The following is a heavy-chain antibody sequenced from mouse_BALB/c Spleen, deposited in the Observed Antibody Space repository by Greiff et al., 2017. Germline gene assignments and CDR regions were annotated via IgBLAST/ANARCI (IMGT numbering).Heavy chain of an antibody. CDR2: ISSGGSYT. CDR3: ARDNGTHYYGSSPSWYFDV. CDR1: GFTFSSYA. D-gene: IGHD1-1*01. Sequence: EVQLVESGGGLVKPGGSLKLSCAASGFTFSSYAMSWVRQSPEKRLEWVAEISSGGSYTYYPDTVTGRFTISRDNAKNTLYLEMSSLRSEDTAMYYCARDNGTHYYGSSPSWYFDVWGAGTTVTVSS. J-gene: IGHJ1*01. V-gene: IGHV5-9-4*01.